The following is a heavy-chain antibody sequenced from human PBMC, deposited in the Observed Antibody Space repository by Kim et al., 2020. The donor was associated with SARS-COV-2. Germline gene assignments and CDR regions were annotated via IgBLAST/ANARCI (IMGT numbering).Heavy chain of an antibody. CDR2: ISAYNGNT. CDR1: GYTFTSYG. J-gene: IGHJ6*02. V-gene: IGHV1-18*04. Sequence: ASVKVSCKASGYTFTSYGISWVRQAPGQGLEWMGWISAYNGNTNYAQKLQGRVTMTTDTSTSTAYMELRSLRSDDTAVYYCARESTSSTYYYYYGMDVWGQGTTVTVSS. D-gene: IGHD2-2*01. CDR3: ARESTSSTYYYYYGMDV.